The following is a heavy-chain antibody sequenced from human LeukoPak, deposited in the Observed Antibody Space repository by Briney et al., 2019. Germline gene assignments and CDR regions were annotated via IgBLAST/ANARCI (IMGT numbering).Heavy chain of an antibody. J-gene: IGHJ3*01. Sequence: GGSLRLSCAASGFTFSSYGMHWVRQAPGKGLEWVAFIRYDGSNKYYADSVKGRFTISRDNSKNTLYLQMNSLRAEDTAVYYCAQGGYFAFDFWGQGTMVTVSS. V-gene: IGHV3-30*02. CDR1: GFTFSSYG. D-gene: IGHD2-2*03. CDR2: IRYDGSNK. CDR3: AQGGYFAFDF.